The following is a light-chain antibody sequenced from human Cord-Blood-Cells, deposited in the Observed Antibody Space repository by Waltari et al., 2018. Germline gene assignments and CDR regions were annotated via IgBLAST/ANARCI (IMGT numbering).Light chain of an antibody. CDR3: QQSYSTPYS. CDR2: AAS. Sequence: DIQMPQSPTSLSASVDDRVTITCRASQSMSSELNWYQQKPGKAPKLLIYAASSLQSGVPSRFSGSGSGTDFTLTISSLQPEDFATYYCQQSYSTPYSFGQGTKLEIK. V-gene: IGKV1-39*01. J-gene: IGKJ2*03. CDR1: QSMSSE.